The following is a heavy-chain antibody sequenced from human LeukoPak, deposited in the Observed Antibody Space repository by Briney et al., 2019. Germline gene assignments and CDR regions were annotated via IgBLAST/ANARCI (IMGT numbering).Heavy chain of an antibody. J-gene: IGHJ3*02. CDR1: GFTFNSHW. D-gene: IGHD2-2*02. V-gene: IGHV3-7*01. CDR3: VRGWGDCTIISFYTGGDAFDM. Sequence: PGGSLRLSCAAPGFTFNSHWMSWVRQAPGKWLEWVANIKYDESERNYLDSVRGRFTISRDNVKKSLYLQMNSLRAEDTAIYYCVRGWGDCTIISFYTGGDAFDMWGLGTMVTVSS. CDR2: IKYDESER.